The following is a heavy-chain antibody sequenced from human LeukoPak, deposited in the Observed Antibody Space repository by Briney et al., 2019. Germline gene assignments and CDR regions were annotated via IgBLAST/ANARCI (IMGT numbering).Heavy chain of an antibody. CDR2: INPNSGGT. CDR1: GYTFTGYY. Sequence: ASVKVSCKASGYTFTGYYMHWVRQAPGQGLEWMGWINPNSGGTNYAQKFQGWVTMTRDTSISTAYMELSRLRSDDTAVYYCARESADYYDSSGYYYLVYYFDYWGQGTLVTVSS. CDR3: ARESADYYDSSGYYYLVYYFDY. J-gene: IGHJ4*02. D-gene: IGHD3-22*01. V-gene: IGHV1-2*04.